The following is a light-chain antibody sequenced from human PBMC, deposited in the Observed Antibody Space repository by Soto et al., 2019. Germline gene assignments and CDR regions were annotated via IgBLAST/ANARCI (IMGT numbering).Light chain of an antibody. V-gene: IGKV1-9*01. CDR1: QDISRY. CDR3: QQLYSYSS. J-gene: IGKJ5*01. Sequence: DIQFTQSPSFVSASVGERFTITCRASQDISRYLAWYQQKPGEAPKLLISAASTLHSGVPSRFSGSGSGTEFTLTVSYLLPEDFATYYCQQLYSYSSFGQGTRLESK. CDR2: AAS.